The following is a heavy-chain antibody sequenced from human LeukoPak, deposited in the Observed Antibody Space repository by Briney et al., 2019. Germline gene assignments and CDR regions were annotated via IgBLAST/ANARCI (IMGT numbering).Heavy chain of an antibody. D-gene: IGHD5-18*01. V-gene: IGHV4-31*03. CDR3: NLGYSYGYYFDY. CDR2: IYYSGST. J-gene: IGHJ4*02. CDR1: GGSISSGGYY. Sequence: SETLSLTGTVSGGSISSGGYYWSWIRQHPGKGLEWIGYIYYSGSTYYNPSLKSRVTISVDTSKNQFSLKLSSVTAADTAVYYCNLGYSYGYYFDYWGQGTLVTVSS.